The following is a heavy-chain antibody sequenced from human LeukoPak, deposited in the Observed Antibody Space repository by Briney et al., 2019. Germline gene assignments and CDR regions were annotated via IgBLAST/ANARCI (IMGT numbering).Heavy chain of an antibody. CDR3: TTKQWLAPPPDS. CDR2: INTDGTVT. Sequence: GGSLRLSCAASGFTFSKYCMLWVRQAPGKGLESVSRINTDGTVTTYADSVKGRFTVSRDNAANTMFLQMNSVRDVDTAVYYCTTKQWLAPPPDSWGQGTPVSVS. CDR1: GFTFSKYC. J-gene: IGHJ5*01. D-gene: IGHD6-19*01. V-gene: IGHV3-74*01.